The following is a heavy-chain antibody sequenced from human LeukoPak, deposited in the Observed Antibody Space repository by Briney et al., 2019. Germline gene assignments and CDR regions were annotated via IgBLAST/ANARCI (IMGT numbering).Heavy chain of an antibody. V-gene: IGHV3-30-3*01. Sequence: GGSLRLSCAASGFTVSTNYMTWVRQTPGKGLEWVAVISYDGSNKYYADSVKGRFTISRDNSKNTLYLQMNSLRAEDTAVYYCVAYYYDSSGYYSLDYWGQGTLVTVSS. J-gene: IGHJ4*02. CDR2: ISYDGSNK. CDR1: GFTVSTNY. D-gene: IGHD3-22*01. CDR3: VAYYYDSSGYYSLDY.